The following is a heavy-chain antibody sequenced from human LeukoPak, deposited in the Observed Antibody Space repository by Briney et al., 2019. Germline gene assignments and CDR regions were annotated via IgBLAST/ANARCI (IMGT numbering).Heavy chain of an antibody. CDR3: ARRDPLYCSGGSCYSDDYDASVGWFDP. CDR1: GYSFTSYW. CDR2: IYPGDSDT. J-gene: IGHJ5*02. V-gene: IGHV5-51*01. Sequence: GESLKISCKGSGYSFTSYWIGWVRQMPGKGLEWMGIIYPGDSDTGYSPSFQGQVTISADKSISTAYLQWSSLKASDTAMYYCARRDPLYCSGGSCYSDDYDASVGWFDPWGQGTLVTVSS. D-gene: IGHD2-15*01.